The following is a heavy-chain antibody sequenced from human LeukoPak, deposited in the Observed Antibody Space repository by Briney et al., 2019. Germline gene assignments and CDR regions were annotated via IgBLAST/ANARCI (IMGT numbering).Heavy chain of an antibody. D-gene: IGHD3-22*01. V-gene: IGHV1-69*04. Sequence: ASVKVPCKASGGTFSSYAISWVRQAPGQGLEWMGRIIPIFGIANYAQKFQGRVTITADKSTSTAYMELSSLRSEDTAVYYCAREVTSGYYYDSSGYIDYCGQGTLVTVSS. CDR3: AREVTSGYYYDSSGYIDY. CDR2: IIPIFGIA. CDR1: GGTFSSYA. J-gene: IGHJ4*02.